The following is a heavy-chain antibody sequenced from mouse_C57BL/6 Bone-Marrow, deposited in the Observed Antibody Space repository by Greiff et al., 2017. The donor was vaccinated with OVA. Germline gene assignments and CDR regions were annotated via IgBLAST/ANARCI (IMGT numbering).Heavy chain of an antibody. J-gene: IGHJ2*01. CDR2: IDPETGGT. Sequence: VHLVESGAELVRPGASVTLSCKASGYTFTDYEMHWVKQTPVHGLEWIGAIDPETGGTAYNQKFKGKAILTADKSSSTAYMELRSLTSEDSAVYYCTRLSLIYYYGNYWGQGTTLTVSS. CDR3: TRLSLIYYYGNY. V-gene: IGHV1-15*01. D-gene: IGHD1-1*01. CDR1: GYTFTDYE.